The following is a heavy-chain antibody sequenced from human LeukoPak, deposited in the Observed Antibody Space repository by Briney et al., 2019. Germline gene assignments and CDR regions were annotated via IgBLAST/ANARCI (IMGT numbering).Heavy chain of an antibody. Sequence: GGSLRLSCAASGFTFSSYSMNWVRQAPGKGMEWVSYISSSSSTIYYADSVKGRFTISRDNSKNTLYLQMNSLRAEDTAVYYCAKDWGNLRLNYMDVWGKGTTVTISS. CDR1: GFTFSSYS. V-gene: IGHV3-48*01. D-gene: IGHD3-16*01. CDR2: ISSSSSTI. CDR3: AKDWGNLRLNYMDV. J-gene: IGHJ6*03.